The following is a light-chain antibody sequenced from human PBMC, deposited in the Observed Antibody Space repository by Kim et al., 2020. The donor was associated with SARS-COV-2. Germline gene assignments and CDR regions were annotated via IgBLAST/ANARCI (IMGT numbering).Light chain of an antibody. CDR3: QQYENSPWT. J-gene: IGKJ1*01. V-gene: IGKV3-20*01. CDR2: GAS. CDR1: QTVPRAY. Sequence: EIVLTQSPGTLSLSPGDRATLSCRASQTVPRAYLAWYQQKPGQAPRLLIYGASSRATAIPDRFSGSGSGTDFTLTISRLEPEDFAVYHCQQYENSPWTFGQGTKVEIK.